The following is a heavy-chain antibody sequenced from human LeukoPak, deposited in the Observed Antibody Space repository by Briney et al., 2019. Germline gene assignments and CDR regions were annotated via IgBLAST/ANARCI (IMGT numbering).Heavy chain of an antibody. D-gene: IGHD1-26*01. CDR1: GGSISSYY. V-gene: IGHV4-4*07. CDR2: IYTTGST. Sequence: PSETLCLTCTVSGGSISSYYWSWIRQPAGKGLEWIGRIYTTGSTNYNPSLKSRVTMSVDTSKNQFSLKLSSVTAADTAVYYCARRPRNSGSYCGPSGLDYWGQGTLVTVSS. CDR3: ARRPRNSGSYCGPSGLDY. J-gene: IGHJ4*02.